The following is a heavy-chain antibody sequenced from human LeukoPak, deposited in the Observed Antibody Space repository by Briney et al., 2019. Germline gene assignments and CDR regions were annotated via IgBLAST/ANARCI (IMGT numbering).Heavy chain of an antibody. CDR1: GGSISSGGYS. V-gene: IGHV4-30-2*01. CDR3: ARQLYYYGSGTGWFDP. J-gene: IGHJ5*02. D-gene: IGHD3-10*01. Sequence: SQTLSLTCAVPGGSISSGGYSWSWIRQPPGKGLEWIGYIYHSGSTYYNPSLKSRVTISVDRSKNQFSLKLSSVTAADTAVYYCARQLYYYGSGTGWFDPWGQGTLVTVSS. CDR2: IYHSGST.